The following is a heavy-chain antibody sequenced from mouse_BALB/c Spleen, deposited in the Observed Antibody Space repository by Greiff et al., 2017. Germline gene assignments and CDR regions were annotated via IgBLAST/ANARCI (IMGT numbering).Heavy chain of an antibody. D-gene: IGHD1-2*01. CDR1: GFSLTSYG. CDR2: IWAGGST. CDR3: ARGGYYDYGAMDY. J-gene: IGHJ4*01. Sequence: VMLVESGPGLVAPSQSLSITCTVSGFSLTSYGVHWVRQPPGKGLEWLGVIWAGGSTNYNSALMSRLSISKDNSKSQVFLKMNSLQTDDTAMYYCARGGYYDYGAMDYWGQGTSVTVSS. V-gene: IGHV2-9*02.